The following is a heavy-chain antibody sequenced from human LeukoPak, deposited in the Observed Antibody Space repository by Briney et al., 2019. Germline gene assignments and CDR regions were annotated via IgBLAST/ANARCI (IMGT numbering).Heavy chain of an antibody. CDR3: ATDNFDY. CDR1: GYTLTELS. J-gene: IGHJ4*02. Sequence: ASVKVSCKVSGYTLTELSMHWVRQAPGKGLEWMGGFDPEDGEAIYAQKFQGRVTMTEDTSSDTAYMELNSLRSEDTAIYYRATDNFDYWGQGTLVTVSS. CDR2: FDPEDGEA. V-gene: IGHV1-24*01.